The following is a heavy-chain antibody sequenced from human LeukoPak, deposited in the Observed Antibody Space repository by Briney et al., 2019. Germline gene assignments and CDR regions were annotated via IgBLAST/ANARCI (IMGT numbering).Heavy chain of an antibody. CDR1: GFTFSTYD. Sequence: AGGSLRLSCAASGFTFSTYDMNWVRQAPGKGLEWLSYIDSSSTTIYYADSVKGRFTVSRDNAKNSLYLQTNSLRAEDTAVYYCARQWLFAFDIWGQGTVVTVSS. V-gene: IGHV3-48*01. D-gene: IGHD6-19*01. CDR2: IDSSSTTI. CDR3: ARQWLFAFDI. J-gene: IGHJ3*02.